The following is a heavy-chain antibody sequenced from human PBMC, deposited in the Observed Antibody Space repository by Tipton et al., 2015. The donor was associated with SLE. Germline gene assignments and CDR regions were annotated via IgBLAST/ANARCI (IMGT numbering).Heavy chain of an antibody. Sequence: TLSLTCTVSGDSISNRHWWSRVRQPPGKELEWIGEIHHSGTTNYNPSLKSRVTMSVDKSKNQFSLKMTSVTAADTAVYFCARHAVPGPRFDYRRSWGIVPWGQGTLVGVSS. CDR1: GDSISNRHW. V-gene: IGHV4-4*01. D-gene: IGHD3-16*01. CDR2: IHHSGTT. CDR3: ARHAVPGPRFDYRRSWGIVP. J-gene: IGHJ5*02.